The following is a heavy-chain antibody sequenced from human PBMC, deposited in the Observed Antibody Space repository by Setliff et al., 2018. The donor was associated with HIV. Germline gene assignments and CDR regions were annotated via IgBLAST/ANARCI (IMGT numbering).Heavy chain of an antibody. D-gene: IGHD3-10*01. V-gene: IGHV3-11*05. CDR1: GFTFSGFY. CDR3: VRGVSPSI. Sequence: GGSLRLSCTASGFTFSGFYMNWVRQAPGKGLEWVSFISSQDYTDYADFVKGRFTISRDNSKNSLYLQMNSLTSEDTAMYYCVRGVSPSIWGLGTPVTVSS. CDR2: ISSQDYT. J-gene: IGHJ4*02.